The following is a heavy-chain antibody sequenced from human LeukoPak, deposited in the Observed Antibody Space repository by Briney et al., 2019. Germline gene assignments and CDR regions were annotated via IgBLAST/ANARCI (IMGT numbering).Heavy chain of an antibody. CDR2: ISTAGDP. V-gene: IGHV3-13*05. CDR1: GFTFSSYD. Sequence: GESLKISCTASGFTFSSYDMHWLRQDKGKGLEWVSAISTAGDPYYLGSVKGRFTISRENAKNSFYLQMNSLRAGDTAVYYCAGQARPGSAEGAFDIWGQGTMVTVSS. J-gene: IGHJ3*02. CDR3: AGQARPGSAEGAFDI. D-gene: IGHD2-2*01.